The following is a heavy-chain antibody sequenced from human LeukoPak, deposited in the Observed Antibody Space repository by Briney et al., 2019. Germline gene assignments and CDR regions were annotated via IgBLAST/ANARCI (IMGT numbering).Heavy chain of an antibody. CDR1: GFTFSSYS. CDR2: VSSSSGSTI. CDR3: ARDSGRHGYKIDY. J-gene: IGHJ4*02. Sequence: HPGGSLRLSCAASGFTFSSYSISWVRQAPGKGLEWVSYVSSSSGSTIYYADSVKGRFTISRDNAKNSLYLQMNSLRAEDTAVYYCARDSGRHGYKIDYWGQGTLVTVSS. D-gene: IGHD5-24*01. V-gene: IGHV3-48*01.